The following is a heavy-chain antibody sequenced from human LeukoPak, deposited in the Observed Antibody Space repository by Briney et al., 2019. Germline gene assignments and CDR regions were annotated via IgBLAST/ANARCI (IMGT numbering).Heavy chain of an antibody. CDR2: ISYDGSNK. CDR1: GFTFSSYA. CDR3: ARDFIVVVPAAL. V-gene: IGHV3-30-3*01. Sequence: GRSLRLSCAASGFTFSSYAMHWVRQAPGKGLEWVAVISYDGSNKYYADSVKGRFTISRDNSKNTLYLQMNSLGAEDTAVYYCARDFIVVVPAALWGQGTLVTVSS. D-gene: IGHD2-2*01. J-gene: IGHJ4*02.